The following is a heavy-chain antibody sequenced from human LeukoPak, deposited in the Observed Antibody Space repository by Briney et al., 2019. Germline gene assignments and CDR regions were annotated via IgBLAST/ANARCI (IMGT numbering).Heavy chain of an antibody. J-gene: IGHJ6*03. CDR3: ATPPSGYYYMDV. V-gene: IGHV4-34*01. Sequence: PSETLSLTCAVYGGSFSAYYWSWIRQPPGKGLEWIGEINHSGSTNYNPSLKSRVTMSVDTSKNQFSLKLSSVTAADTAVYYCATPPSGYYYMDVWGKGTTVTVSS. CDR2: INHSGST. CDR1: GGSFSAYY.